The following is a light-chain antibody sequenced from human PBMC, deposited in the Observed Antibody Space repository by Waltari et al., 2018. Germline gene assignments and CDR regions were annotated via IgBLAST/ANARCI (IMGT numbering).Light chain of an antibody. J-gene: IGLJ3*02. Sequence: QSALAQPASVAGSPGQSITFSCTRDHNYVSWYQQHPGRAPKLVLYDVTNRPSGVSDRFAGSKSGNTASLTISGLQAEDEAYYYCSSYVGHTLWVFGGGTKLTVL. CDR1: DHNY. V-gene: IGLV2-14*03. CDR2: DVT. CDR3: SSYVGHTLWV.